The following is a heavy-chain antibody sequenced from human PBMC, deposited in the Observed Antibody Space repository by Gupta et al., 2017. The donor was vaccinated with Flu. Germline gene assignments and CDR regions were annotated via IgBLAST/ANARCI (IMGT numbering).Heavy chain of an antibody. Sequence: SNAWMSWVRQAPGKGLEWVGRIKSRTDGGTTDYAAPVKGRFTISRDDSKNTLYLQMNSLKTEETAVYYWTAHDRAYCGLDYWGQGTLVTVSS. J-gene: IGHJ4*02. CDR2: IKSRTDGGTT. V-gene: IGHV3-15*01. CDR3: TAHDRAYCGLDY. D-gene: IGHD2-21*01. CDR1: SNAW.